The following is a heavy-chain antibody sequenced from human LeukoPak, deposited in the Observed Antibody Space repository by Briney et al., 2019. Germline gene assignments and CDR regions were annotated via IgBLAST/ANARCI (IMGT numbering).Heavy chain of an antibody. V-gene: IGHV3-66*01. CDR2: IYSGGST. Sequence: GGSLRLSCAASGFTFSSYSMSWVRQAPGKELEWVSVIYSGGSTYYADSVKGRFTISRDNSKNTLYLQMNSLRAEDTAVYYCARVVTRYQWGQGTLVTVSS. D-gene: IGHD4-23*01. CDR3: ARVVTRYQ. CDR1: GFTFSSYS. J-gene: IGHJ4*02.